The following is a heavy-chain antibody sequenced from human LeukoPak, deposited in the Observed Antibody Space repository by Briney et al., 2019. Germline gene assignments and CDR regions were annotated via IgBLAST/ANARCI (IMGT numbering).Heavy chain of an antibody. Sequence: ASVKVSCKASGFSFTSYGFSWGRQSPGQGLEWMGWISAYDGSTNYAQTLQGRVTMSTDTSTSTAYMDLRSLRSDDSAVYFCARIAEQHLQYYYDYWGQGTLVTVSS. CDR1: GFSFTSYG. V-gene: IGHV1-18*01. CDR3: ARIAEQHLQYYYDY. D-gene: IGHD6-13*01. CDR2: ISAYDGST. J-gene: IGHJ4*02.